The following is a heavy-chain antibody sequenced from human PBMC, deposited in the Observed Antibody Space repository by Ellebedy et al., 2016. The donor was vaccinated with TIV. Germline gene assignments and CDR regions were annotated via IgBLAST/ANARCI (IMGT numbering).Heavy chain of an antibody. D-gene: IGHD3-3*01. CDR1: GGSISSYY. J-gene: IGHJ4*02. CDR2: IYYSGST. V-gene: IGHV4-59*08. Sequence: MPSETLSLTCTVSGGSISSYYWSWIRQPPGKGLEWIGYIYYSGSTNYNPSLKSRVTISVDTSKNQFSLKLSSVTAADTAVYYCAREGLLYYFDYWGQGTLVTVSS. CDR3: AREGLLYYFDY.